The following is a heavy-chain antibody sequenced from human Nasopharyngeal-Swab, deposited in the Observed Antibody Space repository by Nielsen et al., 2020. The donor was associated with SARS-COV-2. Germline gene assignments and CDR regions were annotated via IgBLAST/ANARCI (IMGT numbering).Heavy chain of an antibody. D-gene: IGHD1-26*01. Sequence: GESLKISCAASGFTFSNFWMTWVRQAPGKGLEWVANIKEDGTERYYVDSVKGRFTISRDNAKNSLFLQMNSLRAEDTAVYFCARAVAGATDYWGQGTLVTVSS. V-gene: IGHV3-7*03. J-gene: IGHJ4*02. CDR3: ARAVAGATDY. CDR2: IKEDGTER. CDR1: GFTFSNFW.